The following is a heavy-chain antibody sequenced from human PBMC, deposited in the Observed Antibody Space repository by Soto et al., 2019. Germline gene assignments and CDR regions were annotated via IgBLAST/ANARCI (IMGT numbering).Heavy chain of an antibody. CDR1: GFIFSAYD. J-gene: IGHJ3*02. Sequence: QVQLVESGGGVVQPGRSLRLSCAASGFIFSAYDIHWVRQAPGKGLEWVALISYDGNNKYYADSVKGRFTISRDNPKNTLYLQMNSLRAEDTAVFYCAKLTVVNPDGFEMWGQGTRVTVSS. CDR3: AKLTVVNPDGFEM. V-gene: IGHV3-30*18. CDR2: ISYDGNNK. D-gene: IGHD2-15*01.